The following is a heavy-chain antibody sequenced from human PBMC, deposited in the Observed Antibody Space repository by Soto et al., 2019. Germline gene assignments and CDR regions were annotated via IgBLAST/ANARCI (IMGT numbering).Heavy chain of an antibody. CDR3: ANDGGEWEPPFRQRRQAGAFDI. CDR2: ISGSGGST. J-gene: IGHJ3*02. V-gene: IGHV3-23*01. CDR1: GFTFSSYA. D-gene: IGHD1-26*01. Sequence: GGSLRLSCAASGFTFSSYAMSWVRQAPGNGLEWVSAISGSGGSTYYADSVKGRFTISRDNSKNTLYLQMNSLRAEDTAVYYCANDGGEWEPPFRQRRQAGAFDIWGQGTMVTVSS.